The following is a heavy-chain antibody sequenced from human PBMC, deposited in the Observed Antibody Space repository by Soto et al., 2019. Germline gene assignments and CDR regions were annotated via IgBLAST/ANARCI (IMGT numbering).Heavy chain of an antibody. D-gene: IGHD6-19*01. V-gene: IGHV4-30-4*02. CDR3: ARGPAYIDGWRTFDL. J-gene: IGHJ5*02. CDR2: TYYNGDT. CDR1: DHSFRGAEYY. Sequence: SDTLSLTCTVSDHSFRGAEYYWSWIRQPLGKGPEWIGYTYYNGDTKYNPALRRRVTMSEDTSKNQFSLRLSSVTAADTAVYFCARGPAYIDGWRTFDLWGRGILVTVSS.